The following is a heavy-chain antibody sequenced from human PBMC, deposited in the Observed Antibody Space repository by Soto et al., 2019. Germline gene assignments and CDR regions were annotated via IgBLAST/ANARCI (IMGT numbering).Heavy chain of an antibody. V-gene: IGHV1-18*01. D-gene: IGHD2-15*01. Sequence: QVQLVQSGAEVKKPGASVKVSCKASGYTFFDYGVSWVRQAPGQGLEWMAWISVKNGDTNYAQKFQGRVTMTTDTATNTAHMEVRSLRSDDTAVYYCARVVPERDSYSYYMDVWGTGTTVTVSS. CDR3: ARVVPERDSYSYYMDV. CDR1: GYTFFDYG. J-gene: IGHJ6*03. CDR2: ISVKNGDT.